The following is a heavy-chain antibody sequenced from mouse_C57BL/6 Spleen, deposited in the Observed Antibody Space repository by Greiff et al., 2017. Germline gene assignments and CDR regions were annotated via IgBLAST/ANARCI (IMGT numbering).Heavy chain of an antibody. Sequence: EVKLMESGPGLVKPSQSLSLTCSVTGYSITSGYYWNWIRQFPGNKLEWMGYISYDGSNNYNPSLKNRISITRDTSKNQFFLKLNSVTTEDTATYLCARCYYGLDYWRQGTSLTVSS. CDR3: ARCYYGLDY. CDR2: ISYDGSN. V-gene: IGHV3-6*01. CDR1: GYSITSGYY. D-gene: IGHD1-1*01. J-gene: IGHJ2*02.